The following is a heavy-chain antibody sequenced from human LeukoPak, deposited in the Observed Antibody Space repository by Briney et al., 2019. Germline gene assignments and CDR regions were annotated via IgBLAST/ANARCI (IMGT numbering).Heavy chain of an antibody. CDR3: ARGYYHAFDI. V-gene: IGHV3-11*01. J-gene: IGHJ3*02. D-gene: IGHD2/OR15-2a*01. CDR1: GFTFSDYY. CDR2: ISSSGARI. Sequence: GGFLRLSCVVSGFTFSDYYMFWIRQAPGKRLEWLSYISSSGARIYSADSVKDRFTSSRDNAKNSLSLQLNSLRAEDTAMYFCARGYYHAFDIWGQGTMVTVSS.